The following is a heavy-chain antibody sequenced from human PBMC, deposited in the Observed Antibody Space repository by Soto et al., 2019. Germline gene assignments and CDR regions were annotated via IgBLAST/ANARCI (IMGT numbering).Heavy chain of an antibody. J-gene: IGHJ4*02. CDR2: NSWNGAFL. CDR3: TRDIFRTITTVDF. CDR1: GFDFDDHA. V-gene: IGHV3-9*01. Sequence: VQLVESGGDLVQPGRSLRLYCVGSGFDFDDHAMSWVRQAPGKGLEWVAGNSWNGAFLGYARSVRGRFTISRDDAKNSLYRQMNSLRPEDTALYYCTRDIFRTITTVDFWGQGTLVTVSS. D-gene: IGHD4-4*01.